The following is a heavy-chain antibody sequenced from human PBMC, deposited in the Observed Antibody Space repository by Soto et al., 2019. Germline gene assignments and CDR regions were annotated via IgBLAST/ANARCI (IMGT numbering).Heavy chain of an antibody. D-gene: IGHD6-6*01. CDR1: GFTFSSYA. J-gene: IGHJ4*02. V-gene: IGHV3-23*01. CDR2: ISGSGGST. Sequence: GGSLRLSCAASGFTFSSYAMSWVRQAPGKGLEWVSAISGSGGSTYYADSVKGRFTISRDNSKNTLYLQMNSLRAEDTAVYYCAKDIAARRAYYSDYWGQGTLVTVSS. CDR3: AKDIAARRAYYSDY.